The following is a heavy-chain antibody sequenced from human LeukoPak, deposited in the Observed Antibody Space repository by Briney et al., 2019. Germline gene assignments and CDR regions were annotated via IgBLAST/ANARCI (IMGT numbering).Heavy chain of an antibody. Sequence: GASVKVSCKASGYTFTSYGISWVRQAPGQGLEWMGWISAYNGNTNYAQKLQGRVTMTTDTSTSTAYMELRSLRSDDTAVYYCARETLWFGELLPILDYWGQGTLVTVSS. CDR2: ISAYNGNT. CDR1: GYTFTSYG. CDR3: ARETLWFGELLPILDY. J-gene: IGHJ4*02. D-gene: IGHD3-10*01. V-gene: IGHV1-18*01.